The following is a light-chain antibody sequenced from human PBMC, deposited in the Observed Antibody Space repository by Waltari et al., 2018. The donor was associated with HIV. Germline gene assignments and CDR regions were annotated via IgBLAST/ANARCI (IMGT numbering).Light chain of an antibody. Sequence: DLVMTQSPLSLPVTPGEPASISCRSSQSLLHSNGYNYLDWYLQKPGQSPQLLIYLGSNRASGVPDRFSGSGSGTDFTLKISRVEAEDFGVYYCMQTLQTPPWTFGQGTRVEIK. J-gene: IGKJ1*01. CDR3: MQTLQTPPWT. V-gene: IGKV2-28*01. CDR1: QSLLHSNGYNY. CDR2: LGS.